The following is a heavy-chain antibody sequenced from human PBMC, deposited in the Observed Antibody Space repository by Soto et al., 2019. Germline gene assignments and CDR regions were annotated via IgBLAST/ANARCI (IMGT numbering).Heavy chain of an antibody. CDR1: GDSISTFY. CDR2: IYYTGST. Sequence: SETLSLTCTVSGDSISTFYWSWIRQPPGKGLEWIGYIYYTGSTNYNPSLKSRVTMSVDTSKKQFSLKLSSVTAADTAVYYCARQRGNYFDYWGQGTLVTVSS. D-gene: IGHD3-10*01. V-gene: IGHV4-59*01. CDR3: ARQRGNYFDY. J-gene: IGHJ4*02.